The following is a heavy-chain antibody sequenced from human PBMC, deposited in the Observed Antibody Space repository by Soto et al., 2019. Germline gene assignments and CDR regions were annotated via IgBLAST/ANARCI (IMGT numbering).Heavy chain of an antibody. V-gene: IGHV3-33*01. CDR3: ARDIDTSGHYYGFDP. CDR2: IWSDGIRE. Sequence: QVQLVESGGGVVQPGRSLRLSCAASGFSFSAYGMHWVRQAPGKGLEWVAVIWSDGIREYYADSVKGRFSISRDNSKNPVYLARNSLGAEDTAVFYCARDIDTSGHYYGFDPWGQGTLVTVSS. D-gene: IGHD3-22*01. J-gene: IGHJ5*02. CDR1: GFSFSAYG.